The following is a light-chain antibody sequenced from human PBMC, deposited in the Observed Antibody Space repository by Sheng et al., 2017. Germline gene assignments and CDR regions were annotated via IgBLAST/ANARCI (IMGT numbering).Light chain of an antibody. CDR1: HNIDKY. CDR2: GAS. Sequence: DIQVTQSPFSLSSSVGDRVTITCRASHNIDKYLNWYQQRPGEAPKLLIYGASTLQSGVPSRFSGSGSGTDFTLTINNLQPEDFATYYCQHSYFTVTWMFGQGTKVEIK. J-gene: IGKJ1*01. CDR3: QHSYFTVTWM. V-gene: IGKV1-39*01.